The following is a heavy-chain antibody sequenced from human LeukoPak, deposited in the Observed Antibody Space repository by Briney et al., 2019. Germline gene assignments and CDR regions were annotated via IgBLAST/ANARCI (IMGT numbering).Heavy chain of an antibody. V-gene: IGHV1-2*02. CDR1: GYTFTGYY. CDR2: INPNSGGT. Sequence: ASVKVSCKASGYTFTGYYMHWVRQAPGQGLEWMGWINPNSGGTNYAQKFQGRVTMTRDTSISTAYMELSRLRSDDTAVYYCATAFKYGSGSYYVDYWGQGTLVTVSS. CDR3: ATAFKYGSGSYYVDY. D-gene: IGHD3-10*01. J-gene: IGHJ4*02.